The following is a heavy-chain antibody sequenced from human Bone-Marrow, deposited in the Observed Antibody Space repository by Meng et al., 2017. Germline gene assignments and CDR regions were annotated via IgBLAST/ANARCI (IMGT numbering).Heavy chain of an antibody. D-gene: IGHD6-19*01. CDR2: MNPNSGNT. CDR3: AGKTYSSGWGEYFQH. CDR1: GYTFTSYD. Sequence: QVQRVQSGAEVERPGASVKVSCKASGYTFTSYDINWVRQGTGQGLEWMGWMNPNSGNTGYAQNFQGRVTMTRNTSISTAYMELSSLRSEDTAVYYCAGKTYSSGWGEYFQHWGQGTLVTVS. V-gene: IGHV1-8*01. J-gene: IGHJ1*01.